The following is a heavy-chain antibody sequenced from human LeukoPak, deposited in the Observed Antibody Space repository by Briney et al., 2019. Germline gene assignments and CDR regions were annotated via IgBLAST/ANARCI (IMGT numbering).Heavy chain of an antibody. Sequence: SVKLSCNASARTFTSYAISWVRHAHGQWLEWKGGIIPIFGTTNYAQKFQGRVTITTDESTSTAYMELSSLRSEDTAVYYCARDRRRYCSSTSCWEHYYYYYYMDVWGKGTTVTVSS. CDR1: ARTFTSYA. V-gene: IGHV1-69*05. J-gene: IGHJ6*03. CDR3: ARDRRRYCSSTSCWEHYYYYYYMDV. CDR2: IIPIFGTT. D-gene: IGHD2-2*01.